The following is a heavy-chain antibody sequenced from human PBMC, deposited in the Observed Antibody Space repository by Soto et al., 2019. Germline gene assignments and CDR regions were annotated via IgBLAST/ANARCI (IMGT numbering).Heavy chain of an antibody. Sequence: QVQLQQWGAGLLKHSETLSLTCAVYGVSFSGYYWIWIRQPPGKGLEWIWEINHSGITNYTPSLKSRVTISVDTSTNQCSRKLSSVTAADTAVSSCGIAAGYYYYGMAVWGLGTMVTVSS. CDR2: INHSGIT. V-gene: IGHV4-34*01. CDR3: GIAAGYYYYGMAV. CDR1: GVSFSGYY. D-gene: IGHD6-13*01. J-gene: IGHJ6*02.